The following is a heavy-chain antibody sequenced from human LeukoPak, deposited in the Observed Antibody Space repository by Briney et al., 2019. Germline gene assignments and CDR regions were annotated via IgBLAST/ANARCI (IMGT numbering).Heavy chain of an antibody. V-gene: IGHV3-23*01. D-gene: IGHD3-16*02. CDR3: AKDHRLKMITFGGVIAGFDY. CDR1: GGSISSSSYY. J-gene: IGHJ4*02. CDR2: ISGSGGST. Sequence: ETLSLTCTVSGGSISSSSYYWACIRQPPGKGLEWVSAISGSGGSTYYADSVKGRFTISRDNSKNTLYLQMNSLRAEDTAVYYCAKDHRLKMITFGGVIAGFDYWGQGTLVTVSS.